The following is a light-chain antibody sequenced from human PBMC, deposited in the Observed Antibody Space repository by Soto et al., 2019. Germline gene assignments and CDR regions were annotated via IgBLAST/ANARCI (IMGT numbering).Light chain of an antibody. CDR1: QDISNF. CDR3: QESYSFPIT. Sequence: DIQMTQSPSSLSASVGDRVTITCRASQDISNFLNWYQQKPGKAPNLLIYDASTLQSGVPSRFSGSGSGTDFTLTVSSLQPEDFATYYCQESYSFPITFGQGTRLEIK. CDR2: DAS. J-gene: IGKJ5*01. V-gene: IGKV1-39*01.